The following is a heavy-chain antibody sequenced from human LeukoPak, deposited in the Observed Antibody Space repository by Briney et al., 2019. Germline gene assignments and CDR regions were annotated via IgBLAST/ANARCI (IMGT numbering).Heavy chain of an antibody. CDR3: ARTSYGTTRYMDG. CDR1: GFTFTSYY. J-gene: IGHJ6*03. V-gene: IGHV1-46*01. CDR2: INPNGGGT. Sequence: ASVKVSCKASGFTFTSYYIHWVRQAPGQGLEWMGIINPNGGGTIYAQKFQGRVTMTRDMSTSTVYMELSSLRSEDTAVYYCARTSYGTTRYMDGWGKGTTVTVSS. D-gene: IGHD1-7*01.